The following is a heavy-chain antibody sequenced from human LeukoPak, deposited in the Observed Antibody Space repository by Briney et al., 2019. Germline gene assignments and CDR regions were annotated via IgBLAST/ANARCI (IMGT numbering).Heavy chain of an antibody. CDR3: AREGVGGGAFDI. CDR2: IKSKTNGGIT. D-gene: IGHD3-10*01. V-gene: IGHV3-15*01. Sequence: GGSLILSCAASGFSFSSAWMSWVRQAPGKGLEWVGRIKSKTNGGITDYAAPVKGRFTISRDDSKNTLYLQMDSLKSEDTAVYYCAREGVGGGAFDIWGQGTMVTV. CDR1: GFSFSSAW. J-gene: IGHJ3*02.